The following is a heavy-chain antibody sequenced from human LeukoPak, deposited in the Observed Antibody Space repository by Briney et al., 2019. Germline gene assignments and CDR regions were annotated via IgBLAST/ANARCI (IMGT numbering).Heavy chain of an antibody. J-gene: IGHJ4*02. CDR3: ATYSSGYYYVAY. Sequence: SETLSLTCTVSGGSISSYYWSWIRQPPGKGLEWIGYIYYSGSTNYNPSLKSRVTVSVDTSKNQFSLKLSSVTAADTAVYYCATYSSGYYYVAYWGQGTLVTVSS. CDR2: IYYSGST. CDR1: GGSISSYY. V-gene: IGHV4-59*01. D-gene: IGHD3-22*01.